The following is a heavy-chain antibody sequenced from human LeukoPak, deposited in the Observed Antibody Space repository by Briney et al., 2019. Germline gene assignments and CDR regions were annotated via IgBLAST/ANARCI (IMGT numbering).Heavy chain of an antibody. D-gene: IGHD1-7*01. V-gene: IGHV3-30-3*01. Sequence: GGSLRLPCAASGFTFSSYAMHWVRQAPGKGLEWVAVISYDGSNKYYADSVKGRFTISRDNSKNTLYLQMNSLRAEDTAVYYCARGGLELRWGLSDYYYYGMDVWGQGTTVTVSS. J-gene: IGHJ6*02. CDR1: GFTFSSYA. CDR3: ARGGLELRWGLSDYYYYGMDV. CDR2: ISYDGSNK.